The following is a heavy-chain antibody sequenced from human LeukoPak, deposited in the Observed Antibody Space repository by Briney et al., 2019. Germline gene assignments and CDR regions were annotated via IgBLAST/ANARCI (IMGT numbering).Heavy chain of an antibody. V-gene: IGHV4-34*01. J-gene: IGHJ6*02. CDR1: GGSFSGYY. CDR3: ARGHPFIEVAYYYGMDV. D-gene: IGHD2-21*01. CDR2: INHSGST. Sequence: SETLSLTCAVYGGSFSGYYWSWIRQPPGKGLGWIGEINHSGSTNYNPSLKSRVTISVDTSKNQFSLKLSSVTAADTAVYYCARGHPFIEVAYYYGMDVWGQGTTVTVSS.